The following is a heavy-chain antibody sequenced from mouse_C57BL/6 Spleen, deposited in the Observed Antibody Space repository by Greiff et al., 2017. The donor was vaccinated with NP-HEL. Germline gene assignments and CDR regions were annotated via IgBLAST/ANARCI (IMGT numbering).Heavy chain of an antibody. CDR1: GYTFTDYY. D-gene: IGHD4-1*01. CDR2: INPYNGGT. CDR3: ARTVLGGNYFDY. V-gene: IGHV1-19*01. Sequence: EVQLQQSGPVLVKPGASVKMSCKASGYTFTDYYMNWVKQSHGKSLEWIGVINPYNGGTSYNQKFKGKATLTVDKSSSTAYMELNSLTSEDSAVYYWARTVLGGNYFDYRGQGTTLTVSS. J-gene: IGHJ2*01.